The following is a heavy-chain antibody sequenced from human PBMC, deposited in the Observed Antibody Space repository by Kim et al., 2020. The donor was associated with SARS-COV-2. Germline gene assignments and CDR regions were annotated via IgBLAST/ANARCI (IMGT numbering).Heavy chain of an antibody. CDR3: ARGQGLITMIVVVVGAFDY. CDR1: GGSISSGGYY. CDR2: IYYSGST. D-gene: IGHD3-22*01. J-gene: IGHJ4*02. V-gene: IGHV4-31*03. Sequence: SETLSLTCTVSGGSISSGGYYWSWIRQHPGKGLEWIGYIYYSGSTYYNPSLKSRVTISVDTSKNQFSLKLSSVTAADTAVYYCARGQGLITMIVVVVGAFDYGGQGTLVTVS.